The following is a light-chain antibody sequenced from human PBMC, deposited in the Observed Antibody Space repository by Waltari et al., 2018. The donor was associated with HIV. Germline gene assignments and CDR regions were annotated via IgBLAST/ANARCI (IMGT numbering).Light chain of an antibody. CDR3: LQTYRFPFT. CDR2: SAS. Sequence: DIQMTQSPSSVSASVGDRVTIPCRASQGIDTWLGWYQHKPGRAPKLLISSASTLQSGVPSRFSGSGFGTDFSLTISSLQPEDFTIYYCLQTYRFPFTFGPGTKVDFK. CDR1: QGIDTW. V-gene: IGKV1-12*02. J-gene: IGKJ3*01.